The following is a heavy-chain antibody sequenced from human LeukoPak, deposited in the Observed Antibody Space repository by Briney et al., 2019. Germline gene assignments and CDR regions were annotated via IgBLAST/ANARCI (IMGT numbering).Heavy chain of an antibody. D-gene: IGHD4-17*01. CDR2: IGGSGRGT. J-gene: IGHJ5*02. V-gene: IGHV3-23*01. Sequence: GGSLRLSCAASGFTSSNYAMNWVRQAPGRGLEWVSSIGGSGRGTYYAASAKGRFTISRDNSKKMVFLQMNSLRAEDTAIYYCAKSAYGDYVNWFDPWGQGTLVTVSS. CDR1: GFTSSNYA. CDR3: AKSAYGDYVNWFDP.